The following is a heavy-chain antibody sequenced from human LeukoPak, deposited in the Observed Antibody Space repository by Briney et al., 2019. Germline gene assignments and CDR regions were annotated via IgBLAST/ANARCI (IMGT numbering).Heavy chain of an antibody. J-gene: IGHJ4*02. Sequence: GGSLRPSCAASGFTFTAYWMHWVRQAPGKGLVWVSRIKTDGSSANYAGSVKGRFTISRDNAKNTLDLQMNSLRADDTGVYYCARGASSGYRIDYWGQGTLVTVSS. CDR3: ARGASSGYRIDY. D-gene: IGHD3-10*01. CDR2: IKTDGSSA. CDR1: GFTFTAYW. V-gene: IGHV3-74*01.